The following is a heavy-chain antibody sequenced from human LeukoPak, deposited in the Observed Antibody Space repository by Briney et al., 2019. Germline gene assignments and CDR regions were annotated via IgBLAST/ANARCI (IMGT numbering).Heavy chain of an antibody. CDR2: ISDNGRST. CDR1: GFTFSNNA. J-gene: IGHJ4*02. CDR3: AKDLAGTTSFDF. Sequence: GGSLRLSCGASGFTFSNNAMYWVRQAPGKGLEWVSGISDNGRSTYYADSVKGRFTISRDKSKNMLYLQMNSLRAEDTAIYFCAKDLAGTTSFDFWGQGTLVTVSS. D-gene: IGHD1-7*01. V-gene: IGHV3-23*01.